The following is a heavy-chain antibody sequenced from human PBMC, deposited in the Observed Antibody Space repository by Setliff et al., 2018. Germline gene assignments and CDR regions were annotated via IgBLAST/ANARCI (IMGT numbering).Heavy chain of an antibody. Sequence: ASVKVSCKASGYTFTGYYMHWVRQAPGQGLEWMGRINPNSGGTNYAQKFQGRVTMTRDTSISTAYMELSRLRSDDTAVYYCARDARDFWSGYSSHEGFDPWGQGTLVTVSS. J-gene: IGHJ5*02. V-gene: IGHV1-2*06. CDR1: GYTFTGYY. CDR2: INPNSGGT. CDR3: ARDARDFWSGYSSHEGFDP. D-gene: IGHD3-3*01.